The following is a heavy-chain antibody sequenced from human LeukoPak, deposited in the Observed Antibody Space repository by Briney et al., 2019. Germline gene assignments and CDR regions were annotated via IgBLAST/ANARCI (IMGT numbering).Heavy chain of an antibody. V-gene: IGHV4-59*08. J-gene: IGHJ4*02. D-gene: IGHD3-16*01. Sequence: SETLSLTCTVSGGSISSYYWSWIRQPPGKGLEWIGYIYYSGSTNHNPSLKSRVTISVDTSKNQFSLKLSSVTAADTAVYYCARHLYVSPFDYWGQGTLVTVSS. CDR1: GGSISSYY. CDR3: ARHLYVSPFDY. CDR2: IYYSGST.